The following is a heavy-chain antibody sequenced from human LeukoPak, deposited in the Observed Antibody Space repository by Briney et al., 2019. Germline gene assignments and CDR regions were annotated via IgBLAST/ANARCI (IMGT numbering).Heavy chain of an antibody. Sequence: SETLSLTCAVYGGSFSGYYWSWIRQPPGKGLEWIGEINHSGSTNYNSSLKSRVAISVDTSKNQFSLKVTSVTAADTAVYYCATRPGIAATGPGWFDPWGQGTLVTVSS. J-gene: IGHJ5*02. V-gene: IGHV4-34*01. CDR2: INHSGST. D-gene: IGHD6-13*01. CDR1: GGSFSGYY. CDR3: ATRPGIAATGPGWFDP.